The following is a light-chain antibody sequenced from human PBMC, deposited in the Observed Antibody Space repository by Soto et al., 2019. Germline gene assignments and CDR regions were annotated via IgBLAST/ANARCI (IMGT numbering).Light chain of an antibody. J-gene: IGKJ4*01. CDR1: QSVRSDY. CDR3: QQYGNSPLT. Sequence: EIVLTQSPDTLSLSPGQRATLSCRASQSVRSDYFAWYQQKPGQAPRVIIFGVSTRATCVPDRFSGSGSGTDFTLTISRLEPEDFALYYCQQYGNSPLTFGGGTKVEIK. CDR2: GVS. V-gene: IGKV3-20*01.